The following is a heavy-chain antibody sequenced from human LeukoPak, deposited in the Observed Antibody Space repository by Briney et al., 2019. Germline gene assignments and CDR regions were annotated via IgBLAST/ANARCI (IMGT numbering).Heavy chain of an antibody. V-gene: IGHV3-49*04. CDR1: GFTFSDYA. CDR3: TTLEVGAYFDY. CDR2: IRSKAYGGTT. D-gene: IGHD1-26*01. Sequence: GGSLRLSCTASGFTFSDYAMNWVRQAPGKGLEWVGFIRSKAYGGTTEYAASVKGRFTISRDDSKNTLYLQMNSLKTEDTAVYYCTTLEVGAYFDYWGQGTLVTVSS. J-gene: IGHJ4*02.